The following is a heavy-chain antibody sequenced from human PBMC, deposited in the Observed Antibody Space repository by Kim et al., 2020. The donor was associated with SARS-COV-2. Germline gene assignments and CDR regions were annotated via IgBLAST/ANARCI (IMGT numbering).Heavy chain of an antibody. CDR3: ARALGAGLYYSGMDV. Sequence: GGSLRLSCAASGFTFSSYSMNWVRQAPGKGLEWVSSISSSSSYIYYADSVKGRFTISRDNAKNSLYLQMNSLRAEDTAVYYCARALGAGLYYSGMDVCGQGTTVTVSS. CDR1: GFTFSSYS. J-gene: IGHJ6*02. V-gene: IGHV3-21*04. D-gene: IGHD6-13*01. CDR2: ISSSSSYI.